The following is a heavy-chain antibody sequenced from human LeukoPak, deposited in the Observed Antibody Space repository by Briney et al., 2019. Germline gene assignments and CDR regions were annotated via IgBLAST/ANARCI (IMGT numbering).Heavy chain of an antibody. D-gene: IGHD3-3*01. CDR3: ARHATTLRFLGSMDV. CDR2: IYYSGST. V-gene: IGHV4-39*01. CDR1: GGSISSSSYY. Sequence: SETLSLTCTVSGGSISSSSYYWGWIRQPPGKGLEWVGSIYYSGSTYYNPSLKSRVTISVDTSKNQFSLKLSSVTAADTAVYYCARHATTLRFLGSMDVWGKGTTVTVSS. J-gene: IGHJ6*04.